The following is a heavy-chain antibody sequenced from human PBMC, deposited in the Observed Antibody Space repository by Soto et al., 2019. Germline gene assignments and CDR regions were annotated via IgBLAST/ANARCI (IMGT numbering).Heavy chain of an antibody. J-gene: IGHJ4*02. V-gene: IGHV3-23*01. CDR2: ISGSGGST. CDR1: GFTFSSYA. D-gene: IGHD3-10*01. Sequence: LRLSCAASGFTFSSYAMSWVRQAPGKGLEWVSAISGSGGSTYYADSVKGRFTISRDNSKNTLYLQMNSLRAEDTAVYYCAKLAIPAMVRGGAFDCRGQGTLGTVSS. CDR3: AKLAIPAMVRGGAFDC.